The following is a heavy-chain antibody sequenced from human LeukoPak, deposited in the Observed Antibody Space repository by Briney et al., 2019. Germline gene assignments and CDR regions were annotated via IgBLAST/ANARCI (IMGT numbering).Heavy chain of an antibody. V-gene: IGHV3-48*03. Sequence: PGGSLRLSCAPSGFTFSDYEMNWVRQAPGKGLEWVSFISISGNTIYYADSVKGRFTISRDNAKDSLYLQMNSLRAEDTAVYYCARVRKGSDAFDIWGQGTMVTVSS. CDR2: ISISGNTI. J-gene: IGHJ3*02. CDR1: GFTFSDYE. CDR3: ARVRKGSDAFDI.